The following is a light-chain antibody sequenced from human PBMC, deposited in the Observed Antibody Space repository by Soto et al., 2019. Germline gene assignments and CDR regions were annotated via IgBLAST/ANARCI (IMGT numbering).Light chain of an antibody. Sequence: IQLTQSPSSLAASLGDRVTITCRASQGISSYLAWYQQKPGKAPKLLIYGASTLQGGVPSRFRGSGSGTDFTLTVSSLQPEDLETYYCQQLFTYPPTFGPGTKVDIK. CDR2: GAS. CDR3: QQLFTYPPT. J-gene: IGKJ3*01. V-gene: IGKV1-9*01. CDR1: QGISSY.